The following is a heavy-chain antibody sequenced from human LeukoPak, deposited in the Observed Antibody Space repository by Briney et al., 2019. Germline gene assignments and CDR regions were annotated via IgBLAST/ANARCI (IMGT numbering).Heavy chain of an antibody. Sequence: ASVKVSCKASGYTFTNYGISWVRQAPGQGLAWMGLISTNNGNTDYAQSLQGRVTMTTDTSTNTASMELRSLRSDDTAVYYCARGVEWRQLWSRGYYFDYWGQGTPVTVSS. CDR3: ARGVEWRQLWSRGYYFDY. V-gene: IGHV1-18*04. CDR2: ISTNNGNT. J-gene: IGHJ4*02. D-gene: IGHD5-18*01. CDR1: GYTFTNYG.